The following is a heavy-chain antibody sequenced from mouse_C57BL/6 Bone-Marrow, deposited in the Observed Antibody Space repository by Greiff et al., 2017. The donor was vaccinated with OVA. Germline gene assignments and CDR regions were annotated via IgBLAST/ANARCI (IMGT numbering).Heavy chain of an antibody. CDR3: TPIYDGYPYAMDY. J-gene: IGHJ4*01. CDR1: GYTFTDYE. Sequence: QVQLQQSGAELVRPGASVTLSCKASGYTFTDYEMHWVKQTPVHGLEWIGAIDPETGGTAYNQKFKGKAILTADKSSSTAYMELRSLPSEDSAVYYCTPIYDGYPYAMDYWGQGTSVTVSS. CDR2: IDPETGGT. D-gene: IGHD2-3*01. V-gene: IGHV1-15*01.